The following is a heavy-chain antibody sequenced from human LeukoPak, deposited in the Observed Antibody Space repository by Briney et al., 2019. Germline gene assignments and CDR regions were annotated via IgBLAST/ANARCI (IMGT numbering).Heavy chain of an antibody. CDR3: ARGSHPGLRYFDWLLSN. V-gene: IGHV4-61*08. J-gene: IGHJ4*02. CDR2: IYYSGST. D-gene: IGHD3-9*01. CDR1: GGSISSGGYY. Sequence: SETLSLTCTVSGGSISSGGYYWSWIRQHPGKGLEWIGYIYYSGSTNYNPSLKSRVTISVDTSKNQFSLKLSSVTAADTAVYYCARGSHPGLRYFDWLLSNWGQGTLVTVSS.